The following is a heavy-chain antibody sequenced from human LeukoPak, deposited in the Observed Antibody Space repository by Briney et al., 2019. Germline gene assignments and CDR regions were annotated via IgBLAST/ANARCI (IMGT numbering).Heavy chain of an antibody. CDR3: ARASSGDYKRFDY. CDR2: INHSGST. Sequence: PSETLSLTCAVYGGSFSGYYWSWNRQPPGKGLEWIGEINHSGSTNYNPSLKSRVTISVDTSKNQFSLKLSSVTAADTAVYYCARASSGDYKRFDYWGQGTLVTVSS. J-gene: IGHJ4*02. D-gene: IGHD4-17*01. CDR1: GGSFSGYY. V-gene: IGHV4-34*01.